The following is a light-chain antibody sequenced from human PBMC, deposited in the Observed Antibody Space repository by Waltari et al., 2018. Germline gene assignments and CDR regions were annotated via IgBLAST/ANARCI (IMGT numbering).Light chain of an antibody. CDR1: QNLTNNF. J-gene: IGKJ2*01. V-gene: IGKV3-20*01. CDR2: GAV. CDR3: QQYGTSPYT. Sequence: IVLTQSPDTVSLSPGDKASLSCRASQNLTNNFLAWHQQRPGQPPGLLIHGAVRRATGVSDRFSGSGSVTDFTLTISRLETEDSAVYYCQQYGTSPYTFGQGTKVEIK.